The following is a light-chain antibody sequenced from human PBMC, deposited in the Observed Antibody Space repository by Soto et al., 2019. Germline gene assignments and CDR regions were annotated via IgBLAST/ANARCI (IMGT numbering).Light chain of an antibody. CDR2: DVS. Sequence: LTQPASVSGSPGQSITISCTGTSSDVGGHNSVSWYRQDPGKAPKLMIYDVSNRPSGVSDRFSGSKSGNTASLTISGLQIEDEADYYCSSFTSSVTYVFGTGTKVTAL. CDR3: SSFTSSVTYV. CDR1: SSDVGGHNS. V-gene: IGLV2-14*01. J-gene: IGLJ1*01.